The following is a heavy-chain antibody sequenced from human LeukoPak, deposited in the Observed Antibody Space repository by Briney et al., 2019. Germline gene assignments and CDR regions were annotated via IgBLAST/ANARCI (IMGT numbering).Heavy chain of an antibody. CDR3: ASTSGCDPFDY. CDR2: INPNSGGT. J-gene: IGHJ4*02. CDR1: GYTFTCYY. Sequence: ASVKVSCKASGYTFTCYYMHWVRQAPGQGLEWMGWINPNSGGTNYAQKLKGRVTMTRDTSISTAYMELSRLRSDDTAVYYCASTSGCDPFDYWGQGTLVTVSS. D-gene: IGHD5-12*01. V-gene: IGHV1-2*02.